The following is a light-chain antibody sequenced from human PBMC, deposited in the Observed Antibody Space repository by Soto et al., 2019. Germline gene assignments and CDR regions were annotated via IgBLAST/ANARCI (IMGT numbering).Light chain of an antibody. V-gene: IGLV2-18*02. CDR1: SSDIGSYNR. CDR2: EVS. CDR3: SSYTRSSTYV. J-gene: IGLJ1*01. Sequence: QSALTQPPSLSGSPGQSVTISCTGTSSDIGSYNRVSWYQQPPGTAPKLMVYEVSNRPSGVPDRFSGSKSGNTASLTISGLQAEVEADYYCSSYTRSSTYVFGTGTKVTV.